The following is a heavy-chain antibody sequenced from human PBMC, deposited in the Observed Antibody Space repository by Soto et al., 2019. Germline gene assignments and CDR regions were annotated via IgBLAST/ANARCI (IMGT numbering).Heavy chain of an antibody. Sequence: PSETLSLTCAVSGGAIISSNCLILFREPRGKVREWIGEIYHSGSTNYNPSLKSRVTISVDKSKNQFSLKLSSVTAADTAVYYCARDWGQYCSSTSCYDAFDIWGQGTMVTVSS. CDR2: IYHSGST. CDR1: GGAIISSNC. V-gene: IGHV4-4*02. J-gene: IGHJ3*02. D-gene: IGHD2-2*01. CDR3: ARDWGQYCSSTSCYDAFDI.